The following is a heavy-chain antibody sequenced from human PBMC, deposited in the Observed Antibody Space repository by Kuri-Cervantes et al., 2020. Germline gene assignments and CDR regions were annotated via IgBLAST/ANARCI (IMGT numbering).Heavy chain of an antibody. Sequence: GGSLRLSCAASGFTFTSYGMNWVRQTPGKGLEWLSYISTGSGTIYYADSVRGRFTISRDNAKNSLYLQMNSLRAEDTAVYYCAREYCSGGSCYYFDYWGQGTLVTVSS. CDR2: ISTGSGTI. CDR1: GFTFTSYG. J-gene: IGHJ4*02. D-gene: IGHD2-15*01. V-gene: IGHV3-48*04. CDR3: AREYCSGGSCYYFDY.